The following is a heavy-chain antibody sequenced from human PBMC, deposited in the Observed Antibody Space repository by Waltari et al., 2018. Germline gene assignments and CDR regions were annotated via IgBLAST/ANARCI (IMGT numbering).Heavy chain of an antibody. V-gene: IGHV3-23*02. J-gene: IGHJ4*02. CDR2: IGGYGTAT. D-gene: IGHD2-8*01. Sequence: VQLLESGGGLVQPGGSLRLSCAASGFTFKNFDMAWVRQPPGRGLEWIAYIGGYGTATSYGDSAKGRFTISRDNSNSTVFLHLNNLRGDDTAVYHCVKDRDIVLMSSAAYENWGRGTLVAVSS. CDR1: GFTFKNFD. CDR3: VKDRDIVLMSSAAYEN.